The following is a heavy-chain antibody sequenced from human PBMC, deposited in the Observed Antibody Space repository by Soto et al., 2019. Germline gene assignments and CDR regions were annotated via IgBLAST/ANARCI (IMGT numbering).Heavy chain of an antibody. D-gene: IGHD6-13*01. V-gene: IGHV4-34*01. CDR3: ARGPNYSSSWYGGLEGNWFDP. J-gene: IGHJ5*02. Sequence: SETLSLTCAVYGGSFSGYYWSWIRQPPGKGLEWIGEINHSGSTNYNPSLKSRVTISVDTSKNQFSLKLSSVTAADTAVYYCARGPNYSSSWYGGLEGNWFDPWGQGTLVTVSS. CDR1: GGSFSGYY. CDR2: INHSGST.